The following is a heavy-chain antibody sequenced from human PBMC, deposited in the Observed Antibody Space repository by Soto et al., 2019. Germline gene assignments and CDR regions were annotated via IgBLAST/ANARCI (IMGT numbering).Heavy chain of an antibody. V-gene: IGHV3-21*01. D-gene: IGHD3-22*01. CDR1: GFIFSSYS. Sequence: DVQLVESGGGLVKPGGSLRLSCAASGFIFSSYSMNWVRQAPGKGLEWVSSISSSSSYIYYADSVKGRFTISRDNAKNSLYMQMNSLRAEDTAVYYCARDSYDYYDSSGYPAEYFQHWGQGTLVTVSS. CDR3: ARDSYDYYDSSGYPAEYFQH. CDR2: ISSSSSYI. J-gene: IGHJ1*01.